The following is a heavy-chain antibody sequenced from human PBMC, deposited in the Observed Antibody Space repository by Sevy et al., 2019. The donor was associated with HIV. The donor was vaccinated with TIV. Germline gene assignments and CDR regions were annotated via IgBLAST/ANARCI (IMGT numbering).Heavy chain of an antibody. CDR1: GYTFTSYG. V-gene: IGHV1-18*04. J-gene: IGHJ6*03. CDR2: ISAYNGNT. Sequence: ASVKVSCKASGYTFTSYGISWVRQAPGQGLEWMGWISAYNGNTNYPQKLQGRVTMTTDTSTSTAYMELRSLRSDDTAVYYCARSHYDFWSGWTDLLNYYYYMDVWGKGTTVTVSS. D-gene: IGHD3-3*01. CDR3: ARSHYDFWSGWTDLLNYYYYMDV.